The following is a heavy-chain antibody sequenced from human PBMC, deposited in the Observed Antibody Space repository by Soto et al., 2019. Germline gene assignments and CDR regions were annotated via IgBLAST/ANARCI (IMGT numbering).Heavy chain of an antibody. CDR2: IYPGDSDT. CDR3: ARADRITIFGVVIPPDY. CDR1: GYSFTSYW. J-gene: IGHJ4*02. V-gene: IGHV5-51*01. D-gene: IGHD3-3*01. Sequence: EVQLVQSGAEVKKPGESLKISCKGSGYSFTSYWIGWVRQMPGKGLEWMGIIYPGDSDTRYSPSFQGQVTISADKSISTAYLQWSSLKASDTAMYYCARADRITIFGVVIPPDYWGQGTLVTVSS.